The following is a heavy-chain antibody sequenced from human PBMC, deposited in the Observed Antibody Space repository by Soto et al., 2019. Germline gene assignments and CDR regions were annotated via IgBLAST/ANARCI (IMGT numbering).Heavy chain of an antibody. V-gene: IGHV3-30-3*01. J-gene: IGHJ6*02. CDR2: ISYDGSNK. CDR1: GFTFSSYA. CDR3: ARAQGFGEFSYYYYGMDV. Sequence: GGSLRLSCAASGFTFSSYAMHWVRQAPGKGLEWVAVISYDGSNKYYADSVKGRFTTSRDNSKNTLYLQMNSLRAEDTDVYYGARAQGFGEFSYYYYGMDVWGQGTTVTVSS. D-gene: IGHD3-10*01.